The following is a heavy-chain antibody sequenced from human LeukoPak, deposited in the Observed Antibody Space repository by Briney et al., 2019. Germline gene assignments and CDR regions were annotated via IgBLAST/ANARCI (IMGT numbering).Heavy chain of an antibody. D-gene: IGHD3-3*01. Sequence: PSETLSLTCTVSGGSISSGAYYWSWIRQHPGKGLEWIGYMYYSGYTYYNPSLKSRITISVDTSKNQFSLKLSSVTAADTAVYYCASPGYERLSYYFDYWGQGTLVTVSS. J-gene: IGHJ4*02. CDR1: GGSISSGAYY. V-gene: IGHV4-31*03. CDR3: ASPGYERLSYYFDY. CDR2: MYYSGYT.